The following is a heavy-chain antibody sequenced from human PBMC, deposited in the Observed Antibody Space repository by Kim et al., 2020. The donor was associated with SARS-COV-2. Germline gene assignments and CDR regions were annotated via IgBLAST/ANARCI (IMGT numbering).Heavy chain of an antibody. D-gene: IGHD2-15*01. CDR2: ISFDGRN. Sequence: GGSLRLSCAASGFTFIKYAMHWVRQSPGRGLESVASISFDGRNNYADSLKGRFTISRDNSRNTLYLQMNSLRAEDTAVYYCARGGYCSGGTCYGDLYF. J-gene: IGHJ4*01. CDR3: ARGGYCSGGTCYGDLYF. CDR1: GFTFIKYA. V-gene: IGHV3-30*04.